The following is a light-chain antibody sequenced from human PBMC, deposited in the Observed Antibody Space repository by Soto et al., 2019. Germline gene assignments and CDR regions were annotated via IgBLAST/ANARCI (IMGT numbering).Light chain of an antibody. V-gene: IGLV2-14*01. Sequence: QSALTQPASVSGSLGQSITISCTGTSSDVGGYNYVSGYQQHPGKAPKLMIYDVNNRPSGVSNRFSGSKSGNTASLTISGLQAEDEADYYCSSYTGSSTYVVYGGGTKLTVL. CDR3: SSYTGSSTYVV. CDR2: DVN. CDR1: SSDVGGYNY. J-gene: IGLJ2*01.